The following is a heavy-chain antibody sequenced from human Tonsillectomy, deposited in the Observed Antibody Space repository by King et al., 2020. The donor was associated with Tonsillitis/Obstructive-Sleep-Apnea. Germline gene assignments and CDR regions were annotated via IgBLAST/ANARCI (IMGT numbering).Heavy chain of an antibody. D-gene: IGHD6-19*01. V-gene: IGHV4-59*12. J-gene: IGHJ6*02. CDR3: ARLHSPAVAVKRPGDYYGPYGMDG. CDR1: GGSIINYY. Sequence: VQLQESGPGLVKPSETLSLTCTVSGGSIINYYWTWIRQPPGKGLEWIGYIYYGGSTKYNPSLKSRVTIPTDTSKNQFSLRLSSLTAADAAVYYCARLHSPAVAVKRPGDYYGPYGMDGWGQGSTVTVSS. CDR2: IYYGGST.